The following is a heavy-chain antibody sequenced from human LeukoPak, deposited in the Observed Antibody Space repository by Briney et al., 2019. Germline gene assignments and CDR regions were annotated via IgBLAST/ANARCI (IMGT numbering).Heavy chain of an antibody. CDR3: ARAIFGGHYYYYYMDV. CDR2: ISAYNGNT. Sequence: ASVKVSCKASGNSFTKFGINWVRQAPGQGLEWMGWISAYNGNTNYAQRFQGRVTMTTDTSTSTAYMELRSLRSDDTAVYYCARAIFGGHYYYYYMDVWGKGTTVTVSS. CDR1: GNSFTKFG. J-gene: IGHJ6*03. D-gene: IGHD3-3*01. V-gene: IGHV1-18*01.